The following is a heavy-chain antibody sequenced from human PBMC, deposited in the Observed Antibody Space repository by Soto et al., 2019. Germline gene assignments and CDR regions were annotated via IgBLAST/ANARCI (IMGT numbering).Heavy chain of an antibody. Sequence: SETLSLTCTVSGRPVSSGGHYWTWIRQHPGRGLEWIGYIYHIGSPYYNPSLENRVTIALDTSKNQFSLNLTSVTAADTAIYYCVRDRALDSSGHWFDTWGQGTLVTVSS. CDR2: IYHIGSP. CDR1: GRPVSSGGHY. CDR3: VRDRALDSSGHWFDT. D-gene: IGHD3-22*01. V-gene: IGHV4-31*02. J-gene: IGHJ5*02.